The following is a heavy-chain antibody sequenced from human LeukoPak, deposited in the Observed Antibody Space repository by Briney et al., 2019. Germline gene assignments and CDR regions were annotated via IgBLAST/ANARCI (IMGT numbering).Heavy chain of an antibody. CDR2: IYSGGST. Sequence: GGSLRLSCAASGFTFSDYGMHWVRQAPGKGLEWVSVIYSGGSTYYADSVKGRFTISRDNSKNTLYLQMNSLRAEDTAVYYCASDIHYDSSGYYYWGQGTLVTVSS. D-gene: IGHD3-22*01. J-gene: IGHJ4*02. CDR3: ASDIHYDSSGYYY. V-gene: IGHV3-NL1*01. CDR1: GFTFSDYG.